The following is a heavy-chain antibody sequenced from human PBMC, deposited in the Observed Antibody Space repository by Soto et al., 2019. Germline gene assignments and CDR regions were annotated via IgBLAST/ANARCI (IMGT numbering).Heavy chain of an antibody. J-gene: IGHJ4*02. CDR3: ARVSITMVRGVMRRSWFDY. CDR1: GGSISSGGYS. CDR2: IYHSGST. D-gene: IGHD3-10*01. V-gene: IGHV4-30-2*01. Sequence: SETLSLTCAVSGGSISSGGYSWSWIRQPPGKGLEWIGYIYHSGSTYYNPSLKSRVTISVDRSKNQFSLKLSSVTAADTAVYYCARVSITMVRGVMRRSWFDYWGQGTLVTVSS.